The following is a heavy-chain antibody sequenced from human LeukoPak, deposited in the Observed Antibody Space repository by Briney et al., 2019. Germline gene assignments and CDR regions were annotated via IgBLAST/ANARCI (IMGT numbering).Heavy chain of an antibody. J-gene: IGHJ4*02. CDR2: VNAGNGNT. CDR1: GYTFTSYA. Sequence: ASVKVSCKASGYTFTSYAMHWVRQAPGQRLEWMGWVNAGNGNTKYSQKFQGRVTITRDTSANTAYMELSSLRSEDTAVYYCARDISIAMVRGVIIPYYFDYWGQGTLVTVSS. D-gene: IGHD3-10*01. CDR3: ARDISIAMVRGVIIPYYFDY. V-gene: IGHV1-3*01.